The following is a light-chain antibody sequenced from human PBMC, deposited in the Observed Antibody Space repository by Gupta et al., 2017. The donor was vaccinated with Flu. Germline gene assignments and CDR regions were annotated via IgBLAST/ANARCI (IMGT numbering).Light chain of an antibody. CDR1: QNVRRSY. V-gene: IGKV3-20*01. CDR2: GAS. Sequence: GTLYWSPGERATRSCRASQNVRRSYLAWYQQKPGQAPRLLIYGASSRATGIPNRFSGSGSGTDFTLTISRLEPEDFAVYCCQQEDISPRTFGQGTKVEVK. CDR3: QQEDISPRT. J-gene: IGKJ1*01.